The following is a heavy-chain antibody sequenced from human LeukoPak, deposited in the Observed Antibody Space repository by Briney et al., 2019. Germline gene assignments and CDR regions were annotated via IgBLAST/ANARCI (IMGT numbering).Heavy chain of an antibody. J-gene: IGHJ6*03. CDR2: MNPNSGNT. CDR1: GYTFISYD. CDR3: ARSTDYGSGGIYYYYMDV. D-gene: IGHD3-10*01. Sequence: ASVKVSCKASGYTFISYDINWVRQATGQGLEWMGWMNPNSGNTGYAQKFQGRVTMTRNTSISTAYMELSSLRSEDTAVYYCARSTDYGSGGIYYYYMDVWGKGTTVTISS. V-gene: IGHV1-8*01.